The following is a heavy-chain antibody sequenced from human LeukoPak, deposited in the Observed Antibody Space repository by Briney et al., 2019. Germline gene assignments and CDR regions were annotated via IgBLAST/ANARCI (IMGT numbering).Heavy chain of an antibody. J-gene: IGHJ3*02. D-gene: IGHD2-15*01. Sequence: SGTLSLTCAVSGGSISSSNWWSWVRQPPGKGLERIGEIYHSGSTNYNPSLKSRVTISVDASRSHFSLKLNSVTAADTAVYYCARRMKLAAKGDAFDIWGQGTMVTVSS. V-gene: IGHV4-4*02. CDR3: ARRMKLAAKGDAFDI. CDR2: IYHSGST. CDR1: GGSISSSNW.